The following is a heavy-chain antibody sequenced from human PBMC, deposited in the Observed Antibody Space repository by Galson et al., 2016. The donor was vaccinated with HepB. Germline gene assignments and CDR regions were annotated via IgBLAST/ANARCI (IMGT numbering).Heavy chain of an antibody. Sequence: SLRLSCAASGFTFSTYSMHWVRQAPGRGLEWISYISSSGNTKSYADSVQGRFTISRDNARNSLYLQMSSLRDDDTAVYFCVRALGRHSGGFLSWGAPDRKSFDFYVMDVWGQGTTATVSS. CDR1: GFTFSTYS. J-gene: IGHJ6*02. V-gene: IGHV3-48*02. CDR3: VRALGRHSGGFLSWGAPDRKSFDFYVMDV. D-gene: IGHD2-15*01. CDR2: ISSSGNTK.